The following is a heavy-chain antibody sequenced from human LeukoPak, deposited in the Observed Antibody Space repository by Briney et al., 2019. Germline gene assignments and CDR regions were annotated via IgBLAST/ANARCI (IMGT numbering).Heavy chain of an antibody. D-gene: IGHD3-10*01. CDR2: IYYSGST. CDR3: ARHGRLYYYGSGSYFDY. V-gene: IGHV4-39*01. CDR1: GGSISSSSYY. J-gene: IGHJ4*02. Sequence: SETLSLTCTVSGGSISSSSYYWGWIRQPPGKGLEWIGSIYYSGSTYYNPSLKSRVTISVDTSKNQFSLKLSSVAAADTAVYYCARHGRLYYYGSGSYFDYWGQGTLVTVSS.